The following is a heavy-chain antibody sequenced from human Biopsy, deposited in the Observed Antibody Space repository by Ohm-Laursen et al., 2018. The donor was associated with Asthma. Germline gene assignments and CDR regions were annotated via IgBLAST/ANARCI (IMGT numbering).Heavy chain of an antibody. Sequence: SLRLSCTASGCTFSTYAMHWVRQAPGKGLEWVAVISYDGSNKYYADSVKGRFTISRDNSKNTLYLQMNSLRGDDTAVYYCARDMNRDGWYFDYWGQGTLVTVSS. CDR1: GCTFSTYA. CDR2: ISYDGSNK. CDR3: ARDMNRDGWYFDY. V-gene: IGHV3-30-3*01. D-gene: IGHD5-24*01. J-gene: IGHJ4*02.